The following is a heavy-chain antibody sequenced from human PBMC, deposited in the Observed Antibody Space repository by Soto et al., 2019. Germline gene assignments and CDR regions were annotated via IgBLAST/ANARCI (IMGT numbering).Heavy chain of an antibody. J-gene: IGHJ3*02. Sequence: EVQLVESGGGLVQPGGSLRLSCAASGFTFSSYSMNWVRQAPGKGLEWVSYISSSSSTIYYADSVKGRFTISRDNAKNSLYLQMNSLRAEDTAVYYCARGPTGYDFWSGYRLGDAFDILGQGTMVTVSS. CDR1: GFTFSSYS. CDR2: ISSSSSTI. D-gene: IGHD3-3*01. CDR3: ARGPTGYDFWSGYRLGDAFDI. V-gene: IGHV3-48*01.